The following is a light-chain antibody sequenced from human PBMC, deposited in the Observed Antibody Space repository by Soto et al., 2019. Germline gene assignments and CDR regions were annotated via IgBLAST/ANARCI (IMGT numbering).Light chain of an antibody. CDR2: YKSDSDK. Sequence: QPVLTQPSSLSASPGASASLTCTLRSGINVGTYRIYWYQQKPGSPPQYLLRYKSDSDKQQGSGVPSRFSGSKDASANAGILLISGLQSEDVADYYCMVWHNSAVVFGGGTKLTVL. J-gene: IGLJ2*01. CDR1: SGINVGTYR. V-gene: IGLV5-45*03. CDR3: MVWHNSAVV.